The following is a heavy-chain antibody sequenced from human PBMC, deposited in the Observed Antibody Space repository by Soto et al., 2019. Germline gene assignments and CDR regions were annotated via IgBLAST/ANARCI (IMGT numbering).Heavy chain of an antibody. J-gene: IGHJ2*01. CDR3: ARVPTVTTRWYFDL. D-gene: IGHD4-17*01. Sequence: QVQLQESGPGLVKPSETLSLTCTVSGGSVSSGSYYWSWIRQPPGKGLEWIGYIYYRGSTNYNPSLKSRVTISVDTSKNQFSLKLSSVTAADTAVYYCARVPTVTTRWYFDLWGRGTLVTVSS. CDR2: IYYRGST. V-gene: IGHV4-61*01. CDR1: GGSVSSGSYY.